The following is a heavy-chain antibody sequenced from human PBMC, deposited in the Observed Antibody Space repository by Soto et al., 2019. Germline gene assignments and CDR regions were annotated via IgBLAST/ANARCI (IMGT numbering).Heavy chain of an antibody. V-gene: IGHV4-30-4*01. CDR3: ACQLMYGSGIDP. Sequence: QVQLQESGPRLGKPSQTVSLTCTDYGAFSSSDGYYMSWIRKAPANGLEWIGYMFYNGKTYYNPFHKSRVSLSVDTSKTHFSLQLSSVTAADTAVYYCACQLMYGSGIDPWGQGSLVTVSS. D-gene: IGHD3-10*01. CDR2: MFYNGKT. J-gene: IGHJ5*02. CDR1: GAFSSSDGYY.